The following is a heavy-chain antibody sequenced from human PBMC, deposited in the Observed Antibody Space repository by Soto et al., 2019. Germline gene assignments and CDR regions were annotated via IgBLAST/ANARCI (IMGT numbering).Heavy chain of an antibody. Sequence: GGSLRLSCAASGFTFSSYGMHWVRQAPGKGLEWVAVIWYDGSNKYYADSVKGRFTISRDNSKNTLYLQMNSLRAEDTAVYYCAREGGCTNGVCPVHYYYYYYMDVWGKGTTVTVSS. CDR1: GFTFSSYG. CDR2: IWYDGSNK. D-gene: IGHD2-8*01. J-gene: IGHJ6*03. V-gene: IGHV3-33*01. CDR3: AREGGCTNGVCPVHYYYYYYMDV.